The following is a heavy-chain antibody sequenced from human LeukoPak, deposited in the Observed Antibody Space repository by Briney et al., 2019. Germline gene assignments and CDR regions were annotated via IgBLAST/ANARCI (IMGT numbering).Heavy chain of an antibody. CDR2: INPNSGGT. J-gene: IGHJ6*02. CDR1: GYTFTGYY. Sequence: ASVKVSCKASGYTFTGYYMHWVRQAPGQGLEWMGWINPNSGGTNYAQKFQGGVTMTRDTSISTAYMELSRLRSDDTAVYYCARLERGSTSLIYGMDVWGQGTTVTVSS. CDR3: ARLERGSTSLIYGMDV. V-gene: IGHV1-2*02. D-gene: IGHD2-2*01.